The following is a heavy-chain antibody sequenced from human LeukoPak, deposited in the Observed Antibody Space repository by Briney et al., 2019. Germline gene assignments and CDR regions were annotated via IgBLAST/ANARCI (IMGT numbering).Heavy chain of an antibody. Sequence: SETLSLTCAVSGYAISSGYYWGWIRQPPGKGLEWIGSIYHSGSTYYNPSLKSRVTISVDTSKNHFSLKLSSATAAATAVYYCARHLVRGVNPFRFDPWGQGTLVTVSS. CDR1: GYAISSGYY. V-gene: IGHV4-38-2*01. CDR2: IYHSGST. D-gene: IGHD3-10*01. J-gene: IGHJ5*02. CDR3: ARHLVRGVNPFRFDP.